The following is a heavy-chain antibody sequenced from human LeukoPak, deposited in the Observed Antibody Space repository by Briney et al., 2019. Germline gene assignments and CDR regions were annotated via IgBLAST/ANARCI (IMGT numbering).Heavy chain of an antibody. CDR2: ISYDGSNK. CDR3: ARDRLGYCSGGSCFFHDY. D-gene: IGHD2-15*01. V-gene: IGHV3-30*04. CDR1: GFTFSSYA. Sequence: HPGGSLRLSCAASGFTFSSYAMHWVRQAPGKGLEWVAVISYDGSNKYYADSVKGRFTISRDNSKKTLYLQMNSLRAEDTAVYYWARDRLGYCSGGSCFFHDYWGQGTLVTVSS. J-gene: IGHJ4*02.